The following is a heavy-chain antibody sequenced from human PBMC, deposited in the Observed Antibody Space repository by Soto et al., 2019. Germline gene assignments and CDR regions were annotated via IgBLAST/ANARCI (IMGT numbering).Heavy chain of an antibody. CDR2: ISFDDSNK. CDR1: GFTFSSYA. CDR3: ARSGASGSYQYFQH. Sequence: GSLRLSGAASGFTFSSYAMYWVRQAPGKGLEWVAVISFDDSNKYYADSVKGRFTISRDNSKNTLYLQMNSMRAEDTAVYYCARSGASGSYQYFQHWGQGTLVTVSS. V-gene: IGHV3-30-3*01. J-gene: IGHJ1*01. D-gene: IGHD1-26*01.